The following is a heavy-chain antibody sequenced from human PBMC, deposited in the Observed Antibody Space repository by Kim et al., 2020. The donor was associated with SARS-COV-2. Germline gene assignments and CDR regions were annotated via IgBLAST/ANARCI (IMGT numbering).Heavy chain of an antibody. J-gene: IGHJ4*02. CDR1: GGSISSYY. V-gene: IGHV4-59*01. CDR3: ARDPRH. CDR2: IYYSGST. Sequence: SETLSLTCTVSGGSISSYYWSWIRQPPGKGLEWIGYIYYSGSTNYNPSLKSRVTISVDTSKNQFSLKLSSVTAADTAVYYCARDPRHWSQGTLVTVSS.